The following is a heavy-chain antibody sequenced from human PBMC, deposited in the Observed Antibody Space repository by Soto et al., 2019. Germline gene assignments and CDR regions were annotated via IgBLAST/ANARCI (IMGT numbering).Heavy chain of an antibody. J-gene: IGHJ6*02. V-gene: IGHV1-69*08. Sequence: QVQLVQSGAEVKKPGSSVKVSCKASGGTFSSYTISWVRQAPGQGLEWMGRIIPILGIANYAQKFQGRVTLTADKSTSTVYMELSSLRSEDTAVYYCAREPQNYYYYGMDVWGQGTTVTVSS. CDR2: IIPILGIA. CDR3: AREPQNYYYYGMDV. CDR1: GGTFSSYT.